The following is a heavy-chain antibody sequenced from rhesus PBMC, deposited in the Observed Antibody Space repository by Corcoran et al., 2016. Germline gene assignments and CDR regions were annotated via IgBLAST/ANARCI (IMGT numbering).Heavy chain of an antibody. V-gene: IGHV4-80*01. CDR1: GGSFSSYW. D-gene: IGHD5-42*01. CDR2: INGNSGST. CDR3: ARQGIFDY. Sequence: QVQLQESGPGLVKPSETLSLTCAVSGGSFSSYWWSWIRQPPGKGLDWIGEINGNSGSTNYNPSLKSRVTSSKDASKNQFSLKLSSVTAADTAVYYCARQGIFDYWGQGVLVTVSS. J-gene: IGHJ4*01.